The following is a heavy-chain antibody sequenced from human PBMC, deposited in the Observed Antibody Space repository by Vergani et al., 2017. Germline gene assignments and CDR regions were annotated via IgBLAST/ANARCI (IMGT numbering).Heavy chain of an antibody. CDR1: GFTFKNTW. V-gene: IGHV3-15*01. CDR2: IKTKTDAETT. D-gene: IGHD3-10*01. CDR3: TTDPSLIWFGDLTFNL. J-gene: IGHJ4*02. Sequence: EVQLVESGGGLVKPGGSLRLSCAGSGFTFKNTWMNWVRQAPGEGLEWIGRIKTKTDAETTDYAAPVKGRFTISRDDSKNMVYLKMNSLKTEDTAVYYCTTDPSLIWFGDLTFNLWGQGTQVTVSS.